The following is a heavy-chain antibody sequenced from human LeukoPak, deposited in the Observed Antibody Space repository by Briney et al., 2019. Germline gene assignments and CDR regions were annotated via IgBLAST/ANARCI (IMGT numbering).Heavy chain of an antibody. CDR1: GDSISSGSYY. D-gene: IGHD1-20*01. CDR3: GRARGYNWNRRNTAGYYYYYYMDV. CDR2: IYSSGST. V-gene: IGHV4-61*02. Sequence: PSETLSLTCTVSGDSISSGSYYWSWIRQPAGKGLEWIGRIYSSGSTNYNPSLKSRVTISVDTSKNQFSLKLSSVTAADTAVYYCGRARGYNWNRRNTAGYYYYYYMDVWGKGTTVTVSS. J-gene: IGHJ6*03.